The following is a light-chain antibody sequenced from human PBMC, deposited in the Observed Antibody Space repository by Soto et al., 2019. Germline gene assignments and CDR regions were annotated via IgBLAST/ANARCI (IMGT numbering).Light chain of an antibody. V-gene: IGKV3-20*01. CDR2: DAS. J-gene: IGKJ1*01. CDR1: QSVSSN. Sequence: EIVLTQSPATLSLSPGERATLSCRASQSVSSNLAWYQQKPGQAPRLLIYDASSRATGIPDRFSGSGSGTDFTLTISRLEPEDFAVYYCQKYDNSPRTFGQGTKVDIK. CDR3: QKYDNSPRT.